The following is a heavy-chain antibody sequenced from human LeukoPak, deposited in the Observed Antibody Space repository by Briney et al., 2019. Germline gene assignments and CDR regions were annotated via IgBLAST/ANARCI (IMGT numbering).Heavy chain of an antibody. Sequence: GGSLRLSCTASGLRFSDYNMNGVRQAPGKGLEWVSSITSSGSYMYYADSVKGRFTISRDNAKNSLYLLMDSLRAEDTAVYYCATDWGSCTNGVCDLLSGRGWDYWGQGTLVTVSS. CDR3: ATDWGSCTNGVCDLLSGRGWDY. D-gene: IGHD2-8*01. CDR1: GLRFSDYN. CDR2: ITSSGSYM. V-gene: IGHV3-21*01. J-gene: IGHJ4*02.